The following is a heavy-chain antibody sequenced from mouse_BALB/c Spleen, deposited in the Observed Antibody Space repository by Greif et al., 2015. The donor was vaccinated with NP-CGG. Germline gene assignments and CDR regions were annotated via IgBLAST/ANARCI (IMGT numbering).Heavy chain of an antibody. CDR1: GFNIKDTY. CDR3: ASGDYDGVGAMDY. J-gene: IGHJ4*01. D-gene: IGHD2-4*01. CDR2: IDPANGNT. V-gene: IGHV14-3*02. Sequence: VQLKESGAELVKPGASVKLSCTASGFNIKDTYMHWVKQRPEQGLEWIGRIDPANGNTKYDPKFQGKATITADTSSNTAYLQLRSLTSEDTAVYYCASGDYDGVGAMDYWGQGTSVTVSS.